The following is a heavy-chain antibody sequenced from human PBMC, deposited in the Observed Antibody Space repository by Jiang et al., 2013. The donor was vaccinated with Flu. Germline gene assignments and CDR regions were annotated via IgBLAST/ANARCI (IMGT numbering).Heavy chain of an antibody. Sequence: KASGYTFTSYAISWVRQAPGQGLEWMGRIIPILGIANYAQKFQGRVTITADKSTSTAYMELSSLRSEDTAVYYCARGTLEVGATPFDYWGQGTLVTVSS. V-gene: IGHV1-69*04. CDR1: GYTFTSYA. CDR3: ARGTLEVGATPFDY. J-gene: IGHJ4*02. D-gene: IGHD1-26*01. CDR2: IIPILGIA.